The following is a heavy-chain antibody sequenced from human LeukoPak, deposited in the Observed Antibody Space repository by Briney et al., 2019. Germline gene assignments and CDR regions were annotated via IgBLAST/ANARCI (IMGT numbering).Heavy chain of an antibody. J-gene: IGHJ3*02. CDR3: ARVLPHRYYYDTSGHPPAFDI. D-gene: IGHD3-22*01. Sequence: ASVKVSCEASGYTFTKYDIHWVRQAPGQGLEWMGRISAYNGHTNYAQKLQGRVTMTTDTSTSTAYMELRSLRSDDTAVYYCARVLPHRYYYDTSGHPPAFDIWGQGTMVTVSS. V-gene: IGHV1-18*01. CDR2: ISAYNGHT. CDR1: GYTFTKYD.